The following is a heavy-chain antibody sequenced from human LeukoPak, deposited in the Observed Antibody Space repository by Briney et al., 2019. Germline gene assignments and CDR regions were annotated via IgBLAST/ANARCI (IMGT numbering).Heavy chain of an antibody. D-gene: IGHD5-12*01. CDR2: ISVSGVNT. CDR3: ARGVVVATFTSYYFDY. Sequence: GGSLRLSCAASGFFFNSYGMSWVRQAPGRGLEWVSTISVSGVNTYYADSVKGRFTISRDNSKNTLYLQMNSLRAEDTAVYYRARGVVVATFTSYYFDYWGQGTLVTVSS. J-gene: IGHJ4*02. V-gene: IGHV3-23*01. CDR1: GFFFNSYG.